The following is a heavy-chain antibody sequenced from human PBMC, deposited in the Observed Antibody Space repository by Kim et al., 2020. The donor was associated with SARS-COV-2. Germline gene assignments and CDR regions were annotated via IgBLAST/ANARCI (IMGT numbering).Heavy chain of an antibody. V-gene: IGHV1-24*01. CDR3: ATGSPGLYSRSRILGYYYYYGMDV. D-gene: IGHD6-6*01. J-gene: IGHJ6*02. CDR2: FDPEDGET. Sequence: ASVKVSCKVSGYTLTELSMHWVRQAPGKGLEWMGGFDPEDGETIYAQKFQGRVTMTEDTSTDTAYMELSSLRSEDTAVYYCATGSPGLYSRSRILGYYYYYGMDVWGQGTTVTVAS. CDR1: GYTLTELS.